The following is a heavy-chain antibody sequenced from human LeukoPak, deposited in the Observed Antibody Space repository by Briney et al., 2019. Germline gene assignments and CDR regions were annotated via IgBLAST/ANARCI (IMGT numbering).Heavy chain of an antibody. Sequence: FTKXAVQWVRQAPGQRLEWMGWIDAGNGRTKYSQDFQGRVTITRGTSASIAYMELSSLRSDDMAVYYCARVHVEGWSSYYYYMDVWGKGTTVTVSS. CDR3: ARVHVEGWSSYYYYMDV. CDR1: FTKXA. J-gene: IGHJ6*03. V-gene: IGHV1-3*03. D-gene: IGHD3-10*01. CDR2: IDAGNGRT.